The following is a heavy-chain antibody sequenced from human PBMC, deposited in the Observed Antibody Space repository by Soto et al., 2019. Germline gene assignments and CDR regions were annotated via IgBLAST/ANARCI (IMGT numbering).Heavy chain of an antibody. D-gene: IGHD5-12*01. CDR3: AKFPEYSAYDGSYFNY. Sequence: GGSLRLSCAASGFTFSTYAMSWVRQAPGKGLEWVSGISGSGGTTFYAGSVKGRFTISRDNSKKTLYLQMDSLSADDTAVYYCAKFPEYSAYDGSYFNYWCQGPLGTVSS. CDR1: GFTFSTYA. V-gene: IGHV3-23*01. CDR2: ISGSGGTT. J-gene: IGHJ4*02.